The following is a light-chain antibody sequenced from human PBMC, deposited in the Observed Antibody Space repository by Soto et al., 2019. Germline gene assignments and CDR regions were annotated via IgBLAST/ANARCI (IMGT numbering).Light chain of an antibody. CDR2: AAS. V-gene: IGKV1-12*01. CDR1: QDISSW. J-gene: IGKJ5*01. CDR3: QQANSFPLT. Sequence: DIQMTQSPSSVSASVGDRVTITCRARQDISSWLAWYQQKPGKAPKLLIYAASSLQSGVPSRFSGSASGTDFRLTISRLQPEEFATDCCQQANSFPLTFGQETRLEIK.